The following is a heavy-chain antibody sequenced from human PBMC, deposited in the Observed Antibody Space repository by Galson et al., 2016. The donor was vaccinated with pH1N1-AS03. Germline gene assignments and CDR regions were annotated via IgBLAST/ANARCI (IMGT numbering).Heavy chain of an antibody. CDR2: IWRDGSTP. J-gene: IGHJ4*02. Sequence: SLRLSCAASGITFSSYAIHWVRQAPGKGLDWVAVIWRDGSTPYYADSVKGRFIISRDNSKSTLSLQMNSLRAGDTAVYFCARETLDGGYYFDYWGQGALVTASS. D-gene: IGHD5-24*01. CDR3: ARETLDGGYYFDY. V-gene: IGHV3-33*08. CDR1: GITFSSYA.